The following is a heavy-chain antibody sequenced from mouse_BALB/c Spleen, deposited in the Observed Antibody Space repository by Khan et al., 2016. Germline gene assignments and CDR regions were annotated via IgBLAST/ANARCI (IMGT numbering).Heavy chain of an antibody. D-gene: IGHD1-2*01. J-gene: IGHJ2*01. CDR1: GYSITSGYG. Sequence: EVQLQESGPGLVKPSQSLSLTCTATGYSITSGYGWNWIRQFPGNNLEWMGYISYSGSTNYNPSLKSRISITRDTSKNQFFLQLNSVTTENTATYYCARTARIRYWGEGTTVTVS. V-gene: IGHV3-2*02. CDR2: ISYSGST. CDR3: ARTARIRY.